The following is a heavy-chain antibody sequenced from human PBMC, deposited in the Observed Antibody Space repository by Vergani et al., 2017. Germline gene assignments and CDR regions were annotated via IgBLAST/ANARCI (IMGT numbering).Heavy chain of an antibody. D-gene: IGHD2-2*02. Sequence: QVQLVQSGAEVKKPGASVKVSCKASGYTFTSYDINWVRQATGQGLEWMGWMNPNSGNTCYAQKFQGRVTITRNPSLRTAYLELSSLRAEDTAVYYCAKSNLGYCSSTSCYRAFYIWGQGTMVTVSS. J-gene: IGHJ3*02. CDR1: GYTFTSYD. CDR3: AKSNLGYCSSTSCYRAFYI. CDR2: MNPNSGNT. V-gene: IGHV1-8*01.